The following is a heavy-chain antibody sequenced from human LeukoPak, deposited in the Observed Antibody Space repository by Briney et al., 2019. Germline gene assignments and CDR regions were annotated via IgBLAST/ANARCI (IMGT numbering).Heavy chain of an antibody. CDR3: ARGRGFGGPPNWFDP. D-gene: IGHD3-10*01. V-gene: IGHV3-21*01. CDR1: GFTFSSYS. J-gene: IGHJ5*02. Sequence: PGGSLRLSCAVSGFTFSSYSMNWVRQAPGKGLEWVSSISSSDSYIHYADSVKGRFTISRDNAKNSLYLQMNSLRAEDTAVYYCARGRGFGGPPNWFDPWGQGTLVTVSS. CDR2: ISSSDSYI.